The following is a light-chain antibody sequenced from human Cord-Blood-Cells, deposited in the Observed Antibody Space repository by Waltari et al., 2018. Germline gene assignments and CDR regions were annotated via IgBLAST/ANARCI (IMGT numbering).Light chain of an antibody. CDR2: AAS. V-gene: IGKV1-39*01. Sequence: NQMTQSPSSLSASVGNRATITCRASQSISSYLNWYQQKPGKAPKLLIYAASSLQSGVPSRFSGSGSGTDFTLTISSLQPEDFATYYCQQSYSTPITFGQGTRLEIK. CDR1: QSISSY. CDR3: QQSYSTPIT. J-gene: IGKJ5*01.